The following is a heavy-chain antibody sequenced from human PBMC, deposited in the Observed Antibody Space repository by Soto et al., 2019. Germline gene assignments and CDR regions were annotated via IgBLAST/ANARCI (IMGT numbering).Heavy chain of an antibody. CDR3: ATSFCSSSSCFFLWVDP. J-gene: IGHJ5*02. D-gene: IGHD2-2*01. CDR2: ISGTGVPT. V-gene: IGHV3-23*01. Sequence: EVQLLESGGGLVHPGGSLRLSCAASGFDFSSYAMSWVRQAPGKGLECISLISGTGVPTLYAEYVKGRFSVSRDNSNDTLFLEMNNLGVDDTAMYYCATSFCSSSSCFFLWVDPWGPGTLVTVSS. CDR1: GFDFSSYA.